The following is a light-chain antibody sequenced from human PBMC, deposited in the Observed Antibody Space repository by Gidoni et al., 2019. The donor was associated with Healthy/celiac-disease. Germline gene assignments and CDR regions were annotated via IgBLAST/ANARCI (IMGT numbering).Light chain of an antibody. J-gene: IGLJ3*02. Sequence: QSVLTHPPSASGTPGQRVTISCSGSSSNIGSNYVYWYQQLPGTAPTRLIYRNNQRPSGVPDRFSGAKSGTSASLAISGLRSEDEADYYCAAWDDSLSGQEVFGGGTKLTVL. V-gene: IGLV1-47*01. CDR1: SSNIGSNY. CDR2: RNN. CDR3: AAWDDSLSGQEV.